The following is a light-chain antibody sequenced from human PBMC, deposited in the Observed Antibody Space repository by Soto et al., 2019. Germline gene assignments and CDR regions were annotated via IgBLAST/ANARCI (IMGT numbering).Light chain of an antibody. CDR2: DTT. J-gene: IGLJ2*01. CDR1: TRTVTSGHY. V-gene: IGLV7-46*01. CDR3: LLSYSDTRV. Sequence: QAVVTQEPSLTVSPGGTVTLTCGSSTRTVTSGHYPYWFQQKPGQAPRTLIYDTTNKHSWTPARFSGSLLGGKAALTLSGAQPEDEAEYYCLLSYSDTRVFGGGTKLTVL.